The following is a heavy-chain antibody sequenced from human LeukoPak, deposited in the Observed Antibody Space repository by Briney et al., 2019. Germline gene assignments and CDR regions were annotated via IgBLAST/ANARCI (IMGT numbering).Heavy chain of an antibody. CDR2: IIPIFGTA. Sequence: SVKVSCKASGYTFTGYYMHWVRQAPGQGLEWMGGIIPIFGTANYAQKFQGRVTITADESTSTAYMELSSLRSEDTAVYYCARDRPMGIAVAGRIDYWGQGTLVTVSS. CDR3: ARDRPMGIAVAGRIDY. D-gene: IGHD6-19*01. CDR1: GYTFTGYY. J-gene: IGHJ4*02. V-gene: IGHV1-69*13.